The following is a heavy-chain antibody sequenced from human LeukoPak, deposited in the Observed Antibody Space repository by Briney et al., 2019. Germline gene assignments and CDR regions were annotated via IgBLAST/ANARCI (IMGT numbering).Heavy chain of an antibody. CDR2: IYTSGST. V-gene: IGHV4-61*02. J-gene: IGHJ4*02. D-gene: IGHD1-1*01. CDR1: GGSISSGSYY. CDR3: ARGTGAFDY. Sequence: SETLSLTCTVSGGSISSGSYYWSWIRQPAGKGLEWIGRIYTSGSTNYNPSLKSRVTISVDTSKNQFSLKLSSVTAADTAVYYCARGTGAFDYWGQGTLVTVSS.